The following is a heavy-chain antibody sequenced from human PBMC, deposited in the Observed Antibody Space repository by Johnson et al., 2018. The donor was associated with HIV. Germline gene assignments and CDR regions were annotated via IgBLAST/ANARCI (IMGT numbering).Heavy chain of an antibody. CDR2: ISWDGGST. CDR1: GFTFDDYT. D-gene: IGHD6-19*01. CDR3: AKGAVAGINDAFDI. V-gene: IGHV3-43*01. J-gene: IGHJ3*02. Sequence: VQLVESGGGLVKPGGSLRLSCAASGFTFDDYTMHWVRQAPGKGLEWVSLISWDGGSTYYADSVKGRFTISRDNSKKSLYLQMNSLRTEDTALYYCAKGAVAGINDAFDIWGQGTMVTVSS.